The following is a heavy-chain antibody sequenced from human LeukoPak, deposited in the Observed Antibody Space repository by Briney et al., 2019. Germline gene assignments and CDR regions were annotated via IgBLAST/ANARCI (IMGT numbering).Heavy chain of an antibody. CDR2: IYGNDDK. CDR1: GFSLGTVGGG. D-gene: IGHD3-22*01. CDR3: AHSSRRDYYDSSGYWLY. J-gene: IGHJ4*02. Sequence: SGPTLVNPTQTLTLTCTFSGFSLGTVGGGVGWIRHPPGKPLGWLPLIYGNDDKRYSPSLKTRLTITKDTSKNQVVLTMTNMDPVDTATYYCAHSSRRDYYDSSGYWLYWGQGTLVTVSS. V-gene: IGHV2-5*01.